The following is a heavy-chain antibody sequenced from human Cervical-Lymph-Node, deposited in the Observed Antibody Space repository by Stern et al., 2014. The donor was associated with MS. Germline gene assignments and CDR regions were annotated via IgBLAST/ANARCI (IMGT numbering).Heavy chain of an antibody. V-gene: IGHV3-66*02. Sequence: EVQLVQSGGGLVQPGGSLRLSWAASGVTVDGSYMSWVRQAPGKGLEWVSGIYSCGATLYADSVKGRFSISRDDSKNMLYLQMNSLRGDDTAVYYCARDSTSPGRWGYWGQGALVTVSS. CDR2: IYSCGAT. CDR1: GVTVDGSY. J-gene: IGHJ4*02. CDR3: ARDSTSPGRWGY. D-gene: IGHD2-2*01.